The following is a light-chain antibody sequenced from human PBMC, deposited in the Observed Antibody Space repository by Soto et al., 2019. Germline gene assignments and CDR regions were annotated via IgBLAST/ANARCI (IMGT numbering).Light chain of an antibody. V-gene: IGKV3-15*01. CDR1: QSVDNY. Sequence: IVVTQSAATLSLSPWERATLSCRASQSVDNYLAWYQQKPGQAPRLLSYGSSTRATGIPARFSGSGSGTEFTLTFSSLQSEEFAFYYCQQYNNWPPLTFGGGTKVDI. J-gene: IGKJ4*01. CDR3: QQYNNWPPLT. CDR2: GSS.